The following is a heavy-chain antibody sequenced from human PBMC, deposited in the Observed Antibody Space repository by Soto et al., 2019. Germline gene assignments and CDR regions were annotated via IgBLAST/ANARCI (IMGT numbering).Heavy chain of an antibody. V-gene: IGHV4-30-2*01. J-gene: IGHJ6*02. CDR3: ARAQGYYDSSGYYPGPYYYGMDV. D-gene: IGHD3-22*01. CDR2: IYHSGST. CDR1: GVSISSGGYS. Sequence: SDTLSLTCAVSGVSISSGGYSWSWIRQPPGKGLEWIGYIYHSGSTYYNPSLKSRVTISVDRSKNQFSLKLSSVTAADTAVYYCARAQGYYDSSGYYPGPYYYGMDVWGQGTTVT.